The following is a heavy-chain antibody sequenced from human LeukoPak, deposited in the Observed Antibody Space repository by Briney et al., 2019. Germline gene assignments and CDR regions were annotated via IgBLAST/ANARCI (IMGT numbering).Heavy chain of an antibody. CDR2: IHHSGST. Sequence: SETLSLTCAVSGYSISSGYYWGWIRQPPGKGLEWIGSIHHSGSTYYSPSLKSRVTISVDTSKNQLSLKVSSVTAADTAVYYCARGSGYSSGWNWFDPWGQGTLVTVSS. V-gene: IGHV4-38-2*01. CDR1: GYSISSGYY. CDR3: ARGSGYSSGWNWFDP. D-gene: IGHD6-19*01. J-gene: IGHJ5*02.